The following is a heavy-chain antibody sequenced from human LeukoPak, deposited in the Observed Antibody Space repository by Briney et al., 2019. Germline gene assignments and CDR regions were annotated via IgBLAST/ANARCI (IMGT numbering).Heavy chain of an antibody. CDR3: ARRPGYSSSWYY. CDR1: GFTFSSYG. Sequence: GGSLRLSCAASGFTFSSYGMHWVRQAPGKGLEWVAVISYDGSNKYYADSVKGRFTISRDNSKNTLYLQMNSLRAEDTAMYYCARRPGYSSSWYYWGQGTPVTVSS. CDR2: ISYDGSNK. J-gene: IGHJ4*02. D-gene: IGHD6-13*01. V-gene: IGHV3-30*03.